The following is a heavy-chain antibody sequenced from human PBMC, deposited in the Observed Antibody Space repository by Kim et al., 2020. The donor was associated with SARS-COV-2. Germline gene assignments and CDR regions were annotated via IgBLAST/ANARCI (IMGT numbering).Heavy chain of an antibody. Sequence: SETLSLTCTVASGSMSTSVFYWGWIRQPPGKGREWIGTIYDSGSTYYNPSLKSRVTISVDTSKSYFSLRLSSVTAADTAVYYCARIAARPYHFDHWGQGTLVTVSS. D-gene: IGHD6-6*01. CDR1: SGSMSTSVFY. J-gene: IGHJ4*02. CDR3: ARIAARPYHFDH. CDR2: IYDSGST. V-gene: IGHV4-39*02.